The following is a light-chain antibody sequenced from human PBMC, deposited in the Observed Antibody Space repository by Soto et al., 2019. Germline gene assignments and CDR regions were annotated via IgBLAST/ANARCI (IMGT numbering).Light chain of an antibody. CDR3: QQYDNLPRT. J-gene: IGKJ1*01. CDR2: KAS. V-gene: IGKV1-5*03. CDR1: QSIDTW. Sequence: DIQMTQSPSTLSASVGDRVTITCRASQSIDTWLAWHQQMPGKAPKLLISKASSLESGVPSRFSGSGSGTEFTLTSNSLQPDDFATYYCQQYDNLPRTFGQGTKVDIK.